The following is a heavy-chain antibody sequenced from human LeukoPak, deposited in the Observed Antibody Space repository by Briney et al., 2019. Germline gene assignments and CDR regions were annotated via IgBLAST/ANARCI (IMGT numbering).Heavy chain of an antibody. J-gene: IGHJ4*02. CDR3: ARDRAWNYFDY. D-gene: IGHD3-3*01. V-gene: IGHV3-74*01. CDR1: GFTVSSFW. Sequence: PGGSLRLSCAASGFTVSSFWMHWVRKAPGKGLVWVSRISSDGSNTYYADSVEGRFTISRDNSKNTLYLQMDSLRAGDTAVYYCARDRAWNYFDYWGQGTLVTVSS. CDR2: ISSDGSNT.